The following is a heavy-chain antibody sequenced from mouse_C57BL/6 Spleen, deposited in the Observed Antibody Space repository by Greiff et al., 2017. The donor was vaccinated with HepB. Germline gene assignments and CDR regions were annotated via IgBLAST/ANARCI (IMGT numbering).Heavy chain of an antibody. CDR1: GYAFSSSW. J-gene: IGHJ2*01. CDR2: IYPGDGDT. Sequence: QVQLKESGPELVKPGASVKISCKASGYAFSSSWMNWVKQRPGKGLEWIGRIYPGDGDTNYNGKFKGKATLTADKSSSTAYMQLSSLTSEDSAVYFCAPLRFDYWGQGTTLTVSS. D-gene: IGHD2-4*01. V-gene: IGHV1-82*01. CDR3: APLRFDY.